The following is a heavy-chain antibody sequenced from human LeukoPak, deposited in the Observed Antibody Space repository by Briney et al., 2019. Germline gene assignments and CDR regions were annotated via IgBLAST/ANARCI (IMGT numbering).Heavy chain of an antibody. CDR1: GGSFSGYY. J-gene: IGHJ4*02. CDR2: INHSGST. Sequence: SETLSLTCAVYGGSFSGYYWSWIRQPPGKGLEWIGEINHSGSTNYNPSLKSRVTISVDTSKNQFSLKLSSVTAADTAVYYCARGRAAYCGGDRACGFDYWGQGTLVTVSS. CDR3: ARGRAAYCGGDRACGFDY. V-gene: IGHV4-34*01. D-gene: IGHD2-21*02.